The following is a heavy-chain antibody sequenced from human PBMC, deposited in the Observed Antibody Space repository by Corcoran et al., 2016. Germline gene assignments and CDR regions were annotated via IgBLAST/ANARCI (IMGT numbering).Heavy chain of an antibody. CDR3: ASIPYSSSWYGVDP. D-gene: IGHD6-13*01. Sequence: QLQLRESGPGLVKPSETLSLTCTVSGGSISSSSYYWGWIRQPPGKGLEWIGSIYYSGSTYYNPSLKSRVTISVDTSKNQFSLKLSSVTAADTAVYYCASIPYSSSWYGVDPWGQGTLVTVSS. CDR2: IYYSGST. J-gene: IGHJ5*02. V-gene: IGHV4-39*01. CDR1: GGSISSSSYY.